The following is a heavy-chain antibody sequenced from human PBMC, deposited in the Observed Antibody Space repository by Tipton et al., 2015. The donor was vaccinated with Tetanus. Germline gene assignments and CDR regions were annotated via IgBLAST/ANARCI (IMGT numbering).Heavy chain of an antibody. V-gene: IGHV4-34*09. D-gene: IGHD3-9*01. Sequence: TLSLTCAVYGGSFSGYYWSWIRQPPGKGLEWIGEINHSGSTNYNPSLQSRVTISLDTSKNQFSLNLTSVTAADTAVYYCASTSYHILTGDPTDSWGQGILVTVSS. CDR3: ASTSYHILTGDPTDS. J-gene: IGHJ4*02. CDR2: INHSGST. CDR1: GGSFSGYY.